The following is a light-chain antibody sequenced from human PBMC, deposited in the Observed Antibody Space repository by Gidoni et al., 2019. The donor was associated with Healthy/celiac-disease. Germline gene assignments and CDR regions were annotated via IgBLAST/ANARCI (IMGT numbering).Light chain of an antibody. Sequence: DIQMTQSPSSLSASVGDRVTITSQASQDISNYLNWYQQKPVKAPKLLIYDASNLETGVPSRFSGSGSGTDFTFTISSLQPEDIATYYCQQYDNLPYTFGQGTKLEIK. J-gene: IGKJ2*01. CDR1: QDISNY. CDR2: DAS. CDR3: QQYDNLPYT. V-gene: IGKV1-33*01.